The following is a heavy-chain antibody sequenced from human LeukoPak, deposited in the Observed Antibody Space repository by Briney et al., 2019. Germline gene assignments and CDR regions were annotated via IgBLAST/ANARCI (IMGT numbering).Heavy chain of an antibody. D-gene: IGHD6-13*01. Sequence: ASVKVSCKASGYTFTSYDINWVRQATGQGLEWMGWMNPNSGNTGYAQKFQGRVTMTRNTSISTAYMELSSPRSEDTAVYYCARGGSSWYVVHPTEDYWGQGTLVTVSS. CDR3: ARGGSSWYVVHPTEDY. J-gene: IGHJ4*02. CDR1: GYTFTSYD. V-gene: IGHV1-8*01. CDR2: MNPNSGNT.